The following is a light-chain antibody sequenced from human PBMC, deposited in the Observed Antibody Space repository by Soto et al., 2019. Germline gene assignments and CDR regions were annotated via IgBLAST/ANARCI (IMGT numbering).Light chain of an antibody. CDR2: RVS. J-gene: IGKJ4*01. V-gene: IGKV3-20*01. CDR1: QFITT. CDR3: QQYGSLPLT. Sequence: EIVLTQSPGTLSSSPGERATLSCRASQFITTLAWYQRKPGQAPRLLIYRVSSRATGTPDRFSGSGSGTDFTLTISRLEPEDFAVYYCQQYGSLPLTFGGGAKVDIK.